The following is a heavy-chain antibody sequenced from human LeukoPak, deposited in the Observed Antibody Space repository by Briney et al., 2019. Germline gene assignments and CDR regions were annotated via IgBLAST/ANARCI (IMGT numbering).Heavy chain of an antibody. CDR2: INPNSGGT. Sequence: ASVKVSCKASGYTFTGYYMHWVRQAPGQGLEWMGWINPNSGGTNYAQKFQGRVTMTRDTSISTAYMELSRLRSDDTAVYYCARDPGLLTQQRSWFDPWGQGTLVTVSS. J-gene: IGHJ5*02. CDR3: ARDPGLLTQQRSWFDP. V-gene: IGHV1-2*02. D-gene: IGHD2-15*01. CDR1: GYTFTGYY.